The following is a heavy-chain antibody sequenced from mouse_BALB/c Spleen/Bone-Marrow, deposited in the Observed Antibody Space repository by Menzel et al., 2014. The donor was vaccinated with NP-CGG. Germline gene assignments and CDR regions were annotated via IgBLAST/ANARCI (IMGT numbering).Heavy chain of an antibody. CDR3: VRAYGSSYAMDY. CDR2: ISSGGNYT. Sequence: EVKLVESGGGLVEPGGSLKLSCAASGFTFSSYAMSWVRRSPEKRLEWVAEISSGGNYTYYPDTVTGRFTISRDNAKNILYLEMSSLRSDDTAMYYCVRAYGSSYAMDYWGQGTSVTVSS. CDR1: GFTFSSYA. V-gene: IGHV5-9-4*01. J-gene: IGHJ4*01. D-gene: IGHD1-1*01.